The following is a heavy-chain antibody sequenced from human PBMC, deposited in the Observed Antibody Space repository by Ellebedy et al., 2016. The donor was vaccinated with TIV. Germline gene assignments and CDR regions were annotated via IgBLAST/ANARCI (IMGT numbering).Heavy chain of an antibody. Sequence: GGSLRLSCEASGFTFSRYGFHWVRQAPGKGLEWVANIKQDGSKKYHVDSVKGRFTISRDNAMNSLYLQMNSLRVEDTAVYYCASLGGRQRYSDWGQGTLVIVSS. J-gene: IGHJ4*02. CDR1: GFTFSRYG. V-gene: IGHV3-7*01. CDR3: ASLGGRQRYSD. D-gene: IGHD4-11*01. CDR2: IKQDGSKK.